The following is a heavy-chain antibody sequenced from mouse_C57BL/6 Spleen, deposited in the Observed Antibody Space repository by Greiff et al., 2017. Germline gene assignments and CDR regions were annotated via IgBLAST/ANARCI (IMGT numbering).Heavy chain of an antibody. Sequence: EVQLQQSGPELVKPGASVKISCKASGYSFTDYYMNWVKQSPEKSLEWIGEINPSTGGTTYNQKFKAKATLTVDKSSSTAYMQLKSLTSEDSAVYYCARRYYGTSYWFAYWGQGTLVTVSA. J-gene: IGHJ3*01. D-gene: IGHD1-1*01. CDR3: ARRYYGTSYWFAY. CDR2: INPSTGGT. CDR1: GYSFTDYY. V-gene: IGHV1-42*01.